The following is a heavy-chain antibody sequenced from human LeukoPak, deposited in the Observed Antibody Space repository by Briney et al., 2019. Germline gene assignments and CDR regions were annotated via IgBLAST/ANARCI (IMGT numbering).Heavy chain of an antibody. Sequence: SETLSLTCTVSGGSISSYYWSWIRQPPGKGLEWIGYIYYSGSTNYNPSLKSRVTISADTSKNQFSLKLSSVTAADTAVYYCARDSRTIGFDYWGQGTLVTVSS. CDR2: IYYSGST. D-gene: IGHD2-8*01. J-gene: IGHJ4*02. CDR1: GGSISSYY. CDR3: ARDSRTIGFDY. V-gene: IGHV4-59*01.